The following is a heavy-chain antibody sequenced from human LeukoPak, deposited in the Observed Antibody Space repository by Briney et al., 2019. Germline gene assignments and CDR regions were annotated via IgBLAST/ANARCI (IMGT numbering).Heavy chain of an antibody. J-gene: IGHJ3*02. Sequence: ASVKVSCKASGYTFTSYGISWVRQAPGQGLGWMGWISAYNGNTNYAQKLQGRVTMTTDTSTSTAYMELRSLRSDDTAVCYCAREFGYYDSSGYYPRLHDAFDIWGQGTMVTVSS. D-gene: IGHD3-22*01. CDR3: AREFGYYDSSGYYPRLHDAFDI. CDR1: GYTFTSYG. V-gene: IGHV1-18*01. CDR2: ISAYNGNT.